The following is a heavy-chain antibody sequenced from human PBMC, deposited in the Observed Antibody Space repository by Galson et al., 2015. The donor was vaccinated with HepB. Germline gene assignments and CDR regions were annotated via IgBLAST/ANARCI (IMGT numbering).Heavy chain of an antibody. Sequence: SLRLSCAASGFTFTYAWMTWVHQAPGKGLEWVGRIKGNPDGGTTDYVAPVKGRFTISRDDSKNTLFLQMSSLRTEDTGVYYCTSTGRQGNSGYDWSYWGQGALVTVSS. CDR1: GFTFTYAW. J-gene: IGHJ4*02. V-gene: IGHV3-15*01. D-gene: IGHD5-12*01. CDR3: TSTGRQGNSGYDWSY. CDR2: IKGNPDGGTT.